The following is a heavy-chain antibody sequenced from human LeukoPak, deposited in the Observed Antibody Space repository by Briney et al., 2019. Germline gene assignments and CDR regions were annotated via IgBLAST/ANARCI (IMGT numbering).Heavy chain of an antibody. Sequence: SETLSLTCTVSGYSISSGYYWGWIRQPPGKGLEWIGSIYHSGSTYYNPSLKSRVTISVDTSKNQFSLKLSSVTAADTAVYCCASVQLERENYFDYWGQGTLVTVSS. CDR2: IYHSGST. D-gene: IGHD1-1*01. V-gene: IGHV4-38-2*02. CDR3: ASVQLERENYFDY. CDR1: GYSISSGYY. J-gene: IGHJ4*02.